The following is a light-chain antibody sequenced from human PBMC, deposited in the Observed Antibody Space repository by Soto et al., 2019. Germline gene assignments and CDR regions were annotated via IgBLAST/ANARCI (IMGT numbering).Light chain of an antibody. CDR3: CSYAGRDTLGM. V-gene: IGLV2-11*01. CDR1: SSDVGGYNF. J-gene: IGLJ3*02. CDR2: DVT. Sequence: QSALIQPRSVSGSPGQSVTISCTGTSSDVGGYNFVSWYQQHPGKVPRLMIYDVTKRPSWVPDRFSGSKSGHTASLTISGLLLEDEADYYCCSYAGRDTLGMFGGGTKLTVL.